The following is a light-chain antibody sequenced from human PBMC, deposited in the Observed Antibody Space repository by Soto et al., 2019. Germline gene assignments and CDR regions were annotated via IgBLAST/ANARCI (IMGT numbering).Light chain of an antibody. CDR3: QVWDTRSDLYV. V-gene: IGLV3-21*02. CDR1: NIGTKS. CDR2: DDG. J-gene: IGLJ1*01. Sequence: YELTQPPSVSVAPGQTATITCGGHNIGTKSVHWYQQKPGQAPVLVVFDDGDRPSGIPERFSGSNSGNTATLTISRVEAGDEADYYCQVWDTRSDLYVFGIGTKVTVL.